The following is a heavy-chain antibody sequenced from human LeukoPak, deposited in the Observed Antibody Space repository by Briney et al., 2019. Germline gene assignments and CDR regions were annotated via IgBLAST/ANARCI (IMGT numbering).Heavy chain of an antibody. CDR1: GFTFSTYA. D-gene: IGHD4-17*01. Sequence: PGRSLRLSCAASGFTFSTYAMHWVRQAPGKGLEWVAVISFDGRNKYYADSVKGRFTISRDNSKNTLYLQMNSLRAEDTAVYYCAKVGDDYGDSYLDYWGQGTLVTVSS. CDR2: ISFDGRNK. CDR3: AKVGDDYGDSYLDY. J-gene: IGHJ4*02. V-gene: IGHV3-30*04.